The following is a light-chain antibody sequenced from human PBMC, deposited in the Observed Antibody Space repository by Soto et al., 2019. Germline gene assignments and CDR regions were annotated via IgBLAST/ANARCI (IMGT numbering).Light chain of an antibody. Sequence: QSALTQPASVSGSPGQSITISCSGTSNDVGGYDYVSWYQQHPGKAPKLVIYEVSNRPSWVSNRFSGSKSGNTASLTISGLQPEDEADYYCNSYTDRQSYLFGTGTKLTVL. V-gene: IGLV2-14*01. J-gene: IGLJ1*01. CDR2: EVS. CDR3: NSYTDRQSYL. CDR1: SNDVGGYDY.